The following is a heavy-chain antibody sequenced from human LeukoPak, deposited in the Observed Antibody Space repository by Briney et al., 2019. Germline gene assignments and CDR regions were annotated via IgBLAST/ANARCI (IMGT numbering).Heavy chain of an antibody. Sequence: GGSLRLSCAASGFTVSSNYMSWVRQAPGKGLEWVSVIYSGGSTYYADSVKGRFTISRDNSKNTLYLQMNGLRAEDTAVYYCARDRDGAKGFDYWGQGTLVTVSS. D-gene: IGHD4-17*01. V-gene: IGHV3-66*02. CDR1: GFTVSSNY. J-gene: IGHJ4*02. CDR2: IYSGGST. CDR3: ARDRDGAKGFDY.